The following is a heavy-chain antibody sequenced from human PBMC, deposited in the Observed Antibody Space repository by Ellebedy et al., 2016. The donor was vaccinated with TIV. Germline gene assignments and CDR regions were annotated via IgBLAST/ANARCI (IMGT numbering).Heavy chain of an antibody. V-gene: IGHV3-48*04. J-gene: IGHJ3*01. CDR3: VKNQAPDSDAYYSLEAFDV. CDR1: GFTFRSYA. Sequence: GESLKISCAASGFTFRSYAMNWVRQAPGKGLQWVSYISSGRSTIYYADSVKGRFTISRDNAKNSLSLQMNSLRPEDTAIYYCVKNQAPDSDAYYSLEAFDVWGQGTAVIVSS. D-gene: IGHD3-16*01. CDR2: ISSGRSTI.